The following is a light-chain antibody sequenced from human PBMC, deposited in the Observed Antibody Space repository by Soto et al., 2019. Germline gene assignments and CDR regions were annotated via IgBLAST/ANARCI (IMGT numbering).Light chain of an antibody. J-gene: IGLJ2*01. CDR2: EGH. Sequence: QSALAQPASVSGSPGQSITISCTGTSGFVGSFSLVSWYQQHPGKAPKVMISEGHRRPSGVPDRFSGSTSVNSASLTISGLQADDEADYYCSSYAYSNNLFQSMVFGGGTKVTVL. CDR1: SGFVGSFSL. CDR3: SSYAYSNNLFQSMV. V-gene: IGLV2-23*01.